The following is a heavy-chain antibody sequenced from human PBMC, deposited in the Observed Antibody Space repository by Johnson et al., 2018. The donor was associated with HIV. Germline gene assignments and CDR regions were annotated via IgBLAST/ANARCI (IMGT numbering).Heavy chain of an antibody. D-gene: IGHD5-24*01. Sequence: VQLVESGGGLIQPGGSLRLSCAASGLSVSYGYMTWVRQAPGKGLEWVSVINSGGGTYYADSVTGRFTISRDNSKNTLYRQMNSLRAEDTAVYFCARGCRDGSPCDVFDVWGQGTRVTVSS. CDR3: ARGCRDGSPCDVFDV. CDR2: INSGGGT. V-gene: IGHV3-53*01. CDR1: GLSVSYGY. J-gene: IGHJ3*01.